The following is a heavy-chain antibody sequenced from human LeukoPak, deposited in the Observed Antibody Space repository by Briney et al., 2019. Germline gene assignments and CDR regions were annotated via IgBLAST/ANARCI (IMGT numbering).Heavy chain of an antibody. Sequence: GASVKVSCKASGYTFTSYYIHWARQAPRHGLEWMGWINPNSGDTDYSQKFQSRVTMTRDTSISTTYMELSRLASDDTAIYYCARDRTASWYGGEDYWGQGTLVTVSS. CDR2: INPNSGDT. J-gene: IGHJ4*02. V-gene: IGHV1-2*02. D-gene: IGHD6-13*01. CDR1: GYTFTSYY. CDR3: ARDRTASWYGGEDY.